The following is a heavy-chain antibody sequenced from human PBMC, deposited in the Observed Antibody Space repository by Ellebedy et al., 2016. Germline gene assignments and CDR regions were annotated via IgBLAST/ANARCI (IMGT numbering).Heavy chain of an antibody. D-gene: IGHD3-16*01. CDR3: ARPVGFGGVINYFDS. CDR2: IYNNGKT. V-gene: IGHV4-59*03. J-gene: IGHJ4*02. CDR1: GGSINTYY. Sequence: SETLSLXCTVSGGSINTYYWSWIRQAPGKGLEWIANIYNNGKTNYNAALKSRVTISTDTSTNQVSLRLTSVTAADTAVYYCARPVGFGGVINYFDSWGQGILVTVSS.